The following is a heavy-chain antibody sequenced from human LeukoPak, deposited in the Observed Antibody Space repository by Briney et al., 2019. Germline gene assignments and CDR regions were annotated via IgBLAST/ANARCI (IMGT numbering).Heavy chain of an antibody. V-gene: IGHV1-69*13. J-gene: IGHJ4*02. D-gene: IGHD3-16*02. Sequence: SVKVSCKASGGAFSSYAISWVRRAPGQGLEWMGGIIPIFGTANYAQKFQGRVTITADESTSTAYMELSSLRSEDTAVYYCARGGGYDYVWGSYRTSYFDYWGQGTLVTVSS. CDR1: GGAFSSYA. CDR2: IIPIFGTA. CDR3: ARGGGYDYVWGSYRTSYFDY.